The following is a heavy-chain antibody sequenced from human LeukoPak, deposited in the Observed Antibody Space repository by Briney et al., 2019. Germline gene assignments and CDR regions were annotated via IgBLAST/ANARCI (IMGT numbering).Heavy chain of an antibody. Sequence: GASVKVSRKASGYTFTGYYMHWVRQAPGQGLEWMGWINPNSGGTNYAQKFQGWVTMTRDTSISTAYMELSRLRSDDTAVYYCARGHSTRRAYCGGDCYGIDYWGQGTLVTVSS. V-gene: IGHV1-2*04. CDR2: INPNSGGT. D-gene: IGHD2-21*02. J-gene: IGHJ4*02. CDR3: ARGHSTRRAYCGGDCYGIDY. CDR1: GYTFTGYY.